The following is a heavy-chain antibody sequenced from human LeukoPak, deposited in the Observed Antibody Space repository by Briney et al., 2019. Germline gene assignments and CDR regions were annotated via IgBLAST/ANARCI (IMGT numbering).Heavy chain of an antibody. D-gene: IGHD5-18*01. V-gene: IGHV4-39*01. CDR3: ASDTYGYVTPGYFDY. CDR2: IYYSGST. J-gene: IGHJ4*02. CDR1: VHFYTLIGEY. Sequence: SEPQTLLCAVSVHFYTLIGEYGRRIRQPPGKGLEWIGRIYYSGSTYYNPSLTSRVTISVDTSKDQFSLKLSSVTAADRAGYYFASDTYGYVTPGYFDYGGQGIRVSVSS.